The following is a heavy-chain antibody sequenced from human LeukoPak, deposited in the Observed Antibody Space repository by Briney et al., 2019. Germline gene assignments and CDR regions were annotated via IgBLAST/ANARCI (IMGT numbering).Heavy chain of an antibody. CDR3: ARLKPYSSTSAYYFDN. Sequence: PSETLSLTCTVSGGSIRSGDYYWSWIRQPPGKGLVWFAYIYYSGGTDYNPSLKSRVTISVDTSKNQVSLRLNSVTAADTAVYFCARLKPYSSTSAYYFDNWGQGTLVTVSS. CDR1: GGSIRSGDYY. D-gene: IGHD6-13*01. V-gene: IGHV4-30-4*01. CDR2: IYYSGGT. J-gene: IGHJ4*02.